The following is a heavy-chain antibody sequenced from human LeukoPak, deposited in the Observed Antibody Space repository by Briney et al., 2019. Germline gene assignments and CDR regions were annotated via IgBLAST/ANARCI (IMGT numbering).Heavy chain of an antibody. D-gene: IGHD6-6*01. J-gene: IGHJ5*02. CDR1: GFSLSTSGMR. CDR3: ARTEYSSSSYWFDP. Sequence: SGPTLVNPTQTLTLTCTFSGFSLSTSGMRVSWIRQPPGKALEWLARIDWDDDKLYSTSLKTRLTISKDTSKNQVVLTMTNMDPVDTATYYCARTEYSSSSYWFDPWGQGTLVTVSS. CDR2: IDWDDDK. V-gene: IGHV2-70*04.